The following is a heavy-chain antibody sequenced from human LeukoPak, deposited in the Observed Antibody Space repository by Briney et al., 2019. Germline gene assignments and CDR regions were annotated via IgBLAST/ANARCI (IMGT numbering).Heavy chain of an antibody. D-gene: IGHD6-6*01. CDR2: IYYSGST. CDR3: ASTHKSKGEQLDY. Sequence: SETLSLTCTVSGGSISSYYWSWIRQPPGKGLEWIGYIYYSGSTNYNPSLKSRVTISVDTSKNQFSLKLSSVTAADTAVYYCASTHKSKGEQLDYWGQGTLVTVSS. V-gene: IGHV4-59*01. J-gene: IGHJ4*02. CDR1: GGSISSYY.